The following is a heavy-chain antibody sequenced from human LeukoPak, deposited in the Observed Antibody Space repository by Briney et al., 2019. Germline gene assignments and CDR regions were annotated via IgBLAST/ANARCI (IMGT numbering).Heavy chain of an antibody. Sequence: GASVKVSRKASGYTFTSYYMHWVRQAPGQGLEWMGIINPSGGSTSYAQKFQGRVTMTRDTSTSTVYMELSSLRSEDTAVYYCARVSCSGGSCPATNWFDPWGQGTLVTVSS. CDR3: ARVSCSGGSCPATNWFDP. J-gene: IGHJ5*02. D-gene: IGHD2-15*01. CDR1: GYTFTSYY. V-gene: IGHV1-46*01. CDR2: INPSGGST.